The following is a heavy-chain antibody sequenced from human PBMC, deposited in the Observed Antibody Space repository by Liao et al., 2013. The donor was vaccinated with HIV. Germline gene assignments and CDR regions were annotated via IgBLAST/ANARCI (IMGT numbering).Heavy chain of an antibody. CDR3: ARGGSNWVXYYFDS. V-gene: IGHV4-61*02. CDR2: INPSGSP. D-gene: IGHD7-27*01. J-gene: IGHJ4*02. CDR1: GGSVSSGTYY. Sequence: QVQLQESGPGLVKPSQTLSLTCTVSGGSVSSGTYYWTWIRQPAGKGLEWIGRINPSGSPNYNPSLKGRVTISINTSKNQFSLRLTSMTAADTAVYYCARGGSNWVXYYFDSWGQGTLVAVSA.